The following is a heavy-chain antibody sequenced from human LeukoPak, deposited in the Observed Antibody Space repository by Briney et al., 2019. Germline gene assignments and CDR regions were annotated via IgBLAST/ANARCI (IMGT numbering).Heavy chain of an antibody. Sequence: ASVKVSCKASGYTFTGYYMHWVRQAPGQGLEWMGRINPNSGGTNYAQKFQGRVTMTRDTSISTAYMELSRLISDDTAVYYCARIEYSSSSLWFDPWGQGTLVTVSS. CDR3: ARIEYSSSSLWFDP. D-gene: IGHD6-6*01. CDR1: GYTFTGYY. CDR2: INPNSGGT. V-gene: IGHV1-2*06. J-gene: IGHJ5*02.